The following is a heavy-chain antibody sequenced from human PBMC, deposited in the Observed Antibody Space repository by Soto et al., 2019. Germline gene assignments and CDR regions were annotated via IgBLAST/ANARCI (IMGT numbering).Heavy chain of an antibody. V-gene: IGHV1-18*01. CDR3: ARDQGFRVVINSNWFDP. CDR2: ISAYNGNT. Sequence: ASVKISCKASGYTFSRYGIMWVRQAPGQGLEWMGWISAYNGNTNSAEEHRGRLTTTTDASTTTADMELKSLRSDDTAIYYCARDQGFRVVINSNWFDPWGQGTLVTVSS. CDR1: GYTFSRYG. D-gene: IGHD2-21*01. J-gene: IGHJ5*02.